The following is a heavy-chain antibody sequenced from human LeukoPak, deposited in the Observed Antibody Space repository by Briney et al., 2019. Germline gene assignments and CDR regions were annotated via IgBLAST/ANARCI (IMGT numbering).Heavy chain of an antibody. CDR2: IYYSGST. V-gene: IGHV4-59*01. J-gene: IGHJ6*03. D-gene: IGHD3-22*01. CDR1: GGSISSYY. CDR3: TRGSIAYYYMDV. Sequence: SETLSLTCTVSGGSISSYYWSWILQPPGTGLEWIGNIYYSGSTNYNPSLKSRVTISVDTSKNQFSLKLSSVTAADTAVYYCTRGSIAYYYMDVWGKGTTVTISS.